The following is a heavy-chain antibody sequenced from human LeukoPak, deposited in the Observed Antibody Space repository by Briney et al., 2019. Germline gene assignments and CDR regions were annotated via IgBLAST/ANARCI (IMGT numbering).Heavy chain of an antibody. CDR2: IYYSGST. V-gene: IGHV4-39*01. CDR1: GGSISSNSYY. J-gene: IGHJ5*02. D-gene: IGHD4-23*01. Sequence: SETLSLTCAVSGGSISSNSYYWGWIRQPPGKGLEWIGSIYYSGSTYYNPSLKSRVTISVDTSKNQFSLKLSSVTPEDTAVYYCASTYAGWFDPWGQGTLVTVSS. CDR3: ASTYAGWFDP.